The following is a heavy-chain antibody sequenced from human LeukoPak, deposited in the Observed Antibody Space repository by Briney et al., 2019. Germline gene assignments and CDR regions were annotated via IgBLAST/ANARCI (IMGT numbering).Heavy chain of an antibody. CDR2: ISPSNGNT. CDR3: AREALGRDY. Sequence: GDSVKVSCKASGYTFINYGISWVRQAPGQGLEWMGWISPSNGNTNYAQKLQGRVTMTADTSTTTAYMELRRLKYEDTAVYYCAREALGRDYWGQGTLVTVSS. V-gene: IGHV1-18*01. J-gene: IGHJ4*02. CDR1: GYTFINYG. D-gene: IGHD3-16*02.